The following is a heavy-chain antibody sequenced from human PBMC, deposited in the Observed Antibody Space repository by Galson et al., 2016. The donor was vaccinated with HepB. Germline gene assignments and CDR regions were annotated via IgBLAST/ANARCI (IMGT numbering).Heavy chain of an antibody. J-gene: IGHJ4*02. V-gene: IGHV1-18*01. D-gene: IGHD2-15*01. Sequence: SVKVSCKASGYTFGNYGISWVRQAPGQGLEWMAWISAYNGNSNTDYAQKLQGRVSMTTDPSTSTPYMELTSLKSDDTAVYYCARDFCSGGSCSPPLGYWGQGTLVTVSS. CDR1: GYTFGNYG. CDR3: ARDFCSGGSCSPPLGY. CDR2: ISAYNGNSNT.